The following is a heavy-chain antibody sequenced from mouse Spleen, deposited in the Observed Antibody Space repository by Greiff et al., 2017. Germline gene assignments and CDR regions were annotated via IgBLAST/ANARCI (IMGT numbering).Heavy chain of an antibody. CDR1: GFSLTSYG. V-gene: IGHV2-6-1*01. J-gene: IGHJ4*01. Sequence: VKLMESGPGLVAPSQSLSITCTISGFSLTSYGVHWVRQPPGKGLEWLVVIWSDGSTTYNSALKSRLSISKDNSKSQVFLKMNSLQTDDTAMYYCARHGDYGDYYAMDYWGQGTSVTVSS. D-gene: IGHD2-4*01. CDR3: ARHGDYGDYYAMDY. CDR2: IWSDGST.